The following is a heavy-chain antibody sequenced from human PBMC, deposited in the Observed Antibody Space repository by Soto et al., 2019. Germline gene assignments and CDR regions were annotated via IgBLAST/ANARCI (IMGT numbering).Heavy chain of an antibody. CDR1: GGTFSSYT. D-gene: IGHD3-22*01. Sequence: GASVKVSCKASGGTFSSYTINWVRQAPGQGLEWMGRIIPILGIASYAQKFQGRVTITADKSTSTANMELSSLRSEDTAVYYCASGHNYYDSRGNRDWGQGTLVLVSS. J-gene: IGHJ4*02. CDR2: IIPILGIA. V-gene: IGHV1-69*02. CDR3: ASGHNYYDSRGNRD.